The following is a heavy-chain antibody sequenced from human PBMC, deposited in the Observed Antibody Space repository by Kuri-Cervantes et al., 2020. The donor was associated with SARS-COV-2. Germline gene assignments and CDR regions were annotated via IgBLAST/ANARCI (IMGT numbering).Heavy chain of an antibody. CDR2: IIPDGSYT. V-gene: IGHV3-74*01. CDR1: GFTFSGYW. D-gene: IGHD1-1*01. Sequence: GESLKISCAASGFTFSGYWIHWVRQAPGKGLVWVSRIIPDGSYTNNADSVKGRFTLSRDNAKNMLFLQMNSLRAEDTAVYYRVRDGDHWNFDYWGQGTLVTVSS. CDR3: VRDGDHWNFDY. J-gene: IGHJ4*02.